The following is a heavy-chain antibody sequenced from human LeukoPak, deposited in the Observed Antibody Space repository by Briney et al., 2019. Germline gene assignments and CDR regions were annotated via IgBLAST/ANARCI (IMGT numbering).Heavy chain of an antibody. J-gene: IGHJ4*02. V-gene: IGHV3-23*01. D-gene: IGHD6-19*01. CDR2: ISGSGGST. Sequence: GGSLRLSCAASGFTFSSYAMSWVRQAPGKGLEWVSAISGSGGSTYYADSVKGRFTISRDNSKKTLYLQMNSLRPEDTAVYYCANPQWLDSNPYFDSWGQGPLVPVSS. CDR1: GFTFSSYA. CDR3: ANPQWLDSNPYFDS.